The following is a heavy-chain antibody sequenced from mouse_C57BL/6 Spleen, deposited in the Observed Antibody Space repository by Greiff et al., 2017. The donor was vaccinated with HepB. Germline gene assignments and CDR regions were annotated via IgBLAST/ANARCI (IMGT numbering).Heavy chain of an antibody. V-gene: IGHV1-42*01. CDR2: INPSTGGT. CDR3: AREGNYGSFFAY. CDR1: GYSFTGYY. J-gene: IGHJ3*01. Sequence: EVQGVESGPELVKPGASVKISCKASGYSFTGYYMNWVKQSPEKSLEWIGEINPSTGGTTYNQKFKAKATLTVDKSSSTAYMQLKSLTSEDSAVYYCAREGNYGSFFAYWGQGTLVTVSA. D-gene: IGHD1-1*01.